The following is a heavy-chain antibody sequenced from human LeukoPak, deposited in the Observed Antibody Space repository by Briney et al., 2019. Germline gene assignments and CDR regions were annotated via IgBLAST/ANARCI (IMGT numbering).Heavy chain of an antibody. Sequence: GGSLRLSCATSGFTFSSYSINWVRQAPGKGLEWVSSISSSSSYIYYAGSVKGRFTISRDNAKNSLYLQMNSLRAEDTAVYYCARAGSGYRDYWGQGTLVTVSS. J-gene: IGHJ4*02. CDR2: ISSSSSYI. D-gene: IGHD3-3*01. V-gene: IGHV3-21*01. CDR3: ARAGSGYRDY. CDR1: GFTFSSYS.